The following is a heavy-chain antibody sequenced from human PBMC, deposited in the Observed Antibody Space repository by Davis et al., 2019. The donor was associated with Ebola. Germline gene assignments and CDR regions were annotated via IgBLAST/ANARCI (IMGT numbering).Heavy chain of an antibody. CDR2: INPSGGST. CDR1: GYTFTGYY. D-gene: IGHD6-6*01. V-gene: IGHV1-46*03. CDR3: ARGGIAARPGYGMDV. J-gene: IGHJ6*02. Sequence: ASVKVSCKASGYTFTGYYMHWVRQAPGQGLEWMGIINPSGGSTSYAQKFQGRVTMTRDTSTSTVYMELSSLRSEDTAVYYCARGGIAARPGYGMDVWGQGTTVTVSS.